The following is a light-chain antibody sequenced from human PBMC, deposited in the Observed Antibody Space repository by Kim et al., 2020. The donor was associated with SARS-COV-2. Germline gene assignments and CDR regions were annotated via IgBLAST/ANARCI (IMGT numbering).Light chain of an antibody. V-gene: IGKV1-5*03. J-gene: IGKJ2*01. CDR1: QSINSW. CDR3: QQYNSYSST. CDR2: KAS. Sequence: DVQMTQSPFTLSASVGDSVTLTCRASQSINSWLAWYQQKPGKAPKLLLHKASILETGVPARFSGSQSGTEFTLTISSLQPDDFAIYYCQQYNSYSSTFGRGTKLEI.